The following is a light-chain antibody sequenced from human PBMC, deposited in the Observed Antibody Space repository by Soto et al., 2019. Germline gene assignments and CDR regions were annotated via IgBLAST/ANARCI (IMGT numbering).Light chain of an antibody. Sequence: PGERATLSCRASQSVTTQLAWYQQKPGQAPRLIIHGASSRATGVPDRITGSGSGTDFPLSISRLESEDFVVYYCQQYGGSTRTFGQGTQVDI. V-gene: IGKV3-20*01. CDR3: QQYGGSTRT. CDR2: GAS. CDR1: QSVTTQ. J-gene: IGKJ1*01.